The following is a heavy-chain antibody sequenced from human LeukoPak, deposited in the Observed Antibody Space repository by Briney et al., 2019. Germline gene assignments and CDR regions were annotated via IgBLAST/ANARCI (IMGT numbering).Heavy chain of an antibody. CDR1: GLRFSDYC. D-gene: IGHD3-9*01. Sequence: KPGGSLRLSCAAAGLRFSDYCLSWIRQAPGKGLEWVAYMGGNGNHINYAASVRGRFTISRDNAKNSLFLQMNSLRAEDTAVYYCARGYFDWLLSSNPLDYWGQGTLVTVSS. V-gene: IGHV3-11*04. CDR2: MGGNGNHI. J-gene: IGHJ4*02. CDR3: ARGYFDWLLSSNPLDY.